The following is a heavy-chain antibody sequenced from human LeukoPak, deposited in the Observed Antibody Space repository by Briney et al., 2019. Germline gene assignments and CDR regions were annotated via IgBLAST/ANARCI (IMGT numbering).Heavy chain of an antibody. Sequence: PSETPSLTCTVSGGSVSSYYWTWIRQPPGKGLGWLGYIYYSGSTNYNPSLKSRVTISVDTSKNQFSLKLSSVTAADTAVYYCASLRGYSGYDPFDYWGQGALVTVSS. CDR2: IYYSGST. J-gene: IGHJ4*02. CDR3: ASLRGYSGYDPFDY. CDR1: GGSVSSYY. D-gene: IGHD5-12*01. V-gene: IGHV4-59*08.